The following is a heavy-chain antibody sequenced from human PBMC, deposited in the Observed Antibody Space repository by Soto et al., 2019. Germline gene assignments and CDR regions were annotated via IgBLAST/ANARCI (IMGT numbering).Heavy chain of an antibody. Sequence: QVQLQESGPGRVKPSQTLSLTCTVSGGSISSGGYYWSWIRQHPGKGLEWIGYIYYSGSTYYNPSLKSRVTISVDTSKNQFSLKLSSVTAADTAVYYCARDIPLYGSGTYGMDVWGQGTTVTVSS. V-gene: IGHV4-31*03. D-gene: IGHD3-10*01. CDR2: IYYSGST. J-gene: IGHJ6*02. CDR3: ARDIPLYGSGTYGMDV. CDR1: GGSISSGGYY.